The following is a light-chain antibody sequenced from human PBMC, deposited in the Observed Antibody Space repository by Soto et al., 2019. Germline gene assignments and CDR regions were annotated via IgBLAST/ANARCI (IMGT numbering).Light chain of an antibody. CDR2: GTS. Sequence: MTTSQAALSVSQGERATLSCSASQNISRSLAWYQQTPGQGPSLLIYGTSTRAGGDPARFIGGGSGTEFTLTITSLPSEDFAVYYCHQYNGWPRTFGQRTKVDNK. CDR3: HQYNGWPRT. V-gene: IGKV3-15*01. J-gene: IGKJ1*01. CDR1: QNISRS.